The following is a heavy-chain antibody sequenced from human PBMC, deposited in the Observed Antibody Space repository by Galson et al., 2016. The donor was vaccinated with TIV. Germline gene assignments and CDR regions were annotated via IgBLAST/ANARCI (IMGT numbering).Heavy chain of an antibody. CDR1: GFSLNTSGMR. V-gene: IGHV2-70*04. CDR3: ARSTARGACIDD. CDR2: IDWDDDK. Sequence: PALVKPTQTLTLTCTFSGFSLNTSGMRVSWIRQPPGKALEWLARIDWDDDKFYSTSLKSRLTISKDTSKNQVVLRMMNLDPEDTATYFCARSTARGACIDDWRQGTLVTVSA. D-gene: IGHD3-10*01. J-gene: IGHJ4*02.